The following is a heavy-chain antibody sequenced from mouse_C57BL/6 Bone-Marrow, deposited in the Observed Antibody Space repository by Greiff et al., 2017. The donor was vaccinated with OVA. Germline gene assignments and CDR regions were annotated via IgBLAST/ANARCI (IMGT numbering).Heavy chain of an antibody. CDR2: IDPENGDT. J-gene: IGHJ3*01. V-gene: IGHV14-4*01. CDR1: GFNIKDDY. CDR3: TTRRAQAPAY. Sequence: EVKLMESGAELVRPGASVKLSCTASGFNIKDDYMHWVKQRPEQGLEWIGWIDPENGDTEYASKFQGKATITADTSSNTAYLQLSSLTAEDTAVYYCTTRRAQAPAYWGQGTLVTVSA. D-gene: IGHD3-2*02.